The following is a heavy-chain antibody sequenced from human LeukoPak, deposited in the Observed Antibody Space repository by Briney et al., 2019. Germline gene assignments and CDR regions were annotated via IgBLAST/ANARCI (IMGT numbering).Heavy chain of an antibody. Sequence: GESLRLSCAASGFTFSSYAMSWVRQAPGKGLEWVSVISGSGGTTYSADSVRGRFTISRDNSKNTLFLQMSSLRADDTAAYYCARERGNNGGNTNGYFDYWGQGTLVTVSS. J-gene: IGHJ4*02. CDR3: ARERGNNGGNTNGYFDY. CDR1: GFTFSSYA. CDR2: ISGSGGTT. D-gene: IGHD4-23*01. V-gene: IGHV3-23*01.